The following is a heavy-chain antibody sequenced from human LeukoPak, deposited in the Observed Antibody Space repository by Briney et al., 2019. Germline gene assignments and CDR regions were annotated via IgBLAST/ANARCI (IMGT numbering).Heavy chain of an antibody. CDR1: GFTYDIYA. Sequence: GGSLRLSCAGSGFTYDIYAMSWVRQAPGKGLAWVSAISRDGGSTFYADSVKGRFTISRDNFKNTVFLQMNSLRVEDTAVYYCAKGFYKYGSGSYRYFEQWGQGTLVTVSS. CDR2: ISRDGGST. CDR3: AKGFYKYGSGSYRYFEQ. V-gene: IGHV3-23*01. D-gene: IGHD3-10*01. J-gene: IGHJ4*02.